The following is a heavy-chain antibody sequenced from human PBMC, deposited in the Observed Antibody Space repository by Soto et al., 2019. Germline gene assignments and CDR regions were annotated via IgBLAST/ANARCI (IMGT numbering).Heavy chain of an antibody. D-gene: IGHD6-19*01. Sequence: SETLSLTCTVSGGSISSYSWSWIRQPPGEGLEWIGYIYYSGSTNYNPSLKSRVTISVDTSKNQFSLKLSSVTAADTAVYYCASSPLAVAAMGYWGQGTLVTVSS. V-gene: IGHV4-59*08. CDR1: GGSISSYS. CDR2: IYYSGST. J-gene: IGHJ4*02. CDR3: ASSPLAVAAMGY.